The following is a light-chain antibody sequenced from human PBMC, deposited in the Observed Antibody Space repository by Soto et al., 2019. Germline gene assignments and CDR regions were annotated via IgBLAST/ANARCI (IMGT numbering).Light chain of an antibody. CDR1: QSISSW. CDR3: QHTYNTPWT. V-gene: IGKV1-5*03. Sequence: DIQMTQFPSTLSASVGDRVTITCRASQSISSWLAWYQQKPGKAPNLLIYKASSLASGVPSRFSGSGFGTEFTLTISSLQPDDIATYYCQHTYNTPWTFGQGTEVEIK. CDR2: KAS. J-gene: IGKJ1*01.